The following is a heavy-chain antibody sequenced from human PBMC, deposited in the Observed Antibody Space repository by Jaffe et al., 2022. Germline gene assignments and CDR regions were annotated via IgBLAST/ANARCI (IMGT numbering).Heavy chain of an antibody. Sequence: QVQLQESGPGLVKPSETLSLTCAVSGYSISSGYYWGWIRQPPGKGLEWIGSIYHSGSTYYNPSLKSRVTISVDTSKNQFSLKLSSVTAADTAVYYCARDNYGSGSYGYWGQGTLVTVSS. CDR3: ARDNYGSGSYGY. CDR1: GYSISSGYY. V-gene: IGHV4-38-2*02. J-gene: IGHJ4*02. CDR2: IYHSGST. D-gene: IGHD3-10*01.